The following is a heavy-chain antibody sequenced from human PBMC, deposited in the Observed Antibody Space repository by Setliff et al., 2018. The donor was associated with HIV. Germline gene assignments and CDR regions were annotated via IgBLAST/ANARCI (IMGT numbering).Heavy chain of an antibody. J-gene: IGHJ5*02. CDR1: GFDFSSYE. V-gene: IGHV3-48*03. D-gene: IGHD1-26*01. CDR2: ISSGGHTV. Sequence: GGSLRLSCATSGFDFSSYEMNWVRQAPGKGLEWVSYISSGGHTVYHADSVKGRFTISRDNAKNSLSLQMDGLRAEDTAIYYCTRPGPYTGNYYGDNWFDPWGQGTLVTVSS. CDR3: TRPGPYTGNYYGDNWFDP.